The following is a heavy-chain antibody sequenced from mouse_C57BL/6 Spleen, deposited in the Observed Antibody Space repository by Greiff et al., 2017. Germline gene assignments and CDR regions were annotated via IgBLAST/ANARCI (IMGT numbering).Heavy chain of an antibody. Sequence: VMLVESGPGLVAPSQSLYITCTVSGFSLTSYAISWVRQPPGKGLEWLGVLWTGGGTNYNSALKSRLSISKDNSKIHVCLKTNSLQTDDTARYYCARNLGITTVGFDYWGQGTTLTVSS. J-gene: IGHJ2*01. CDR1: GFSLTSYA. CDR2: LWTGGGT. D-gene: IGHD1-1*01. V-gene: IGHV2-9-1*01. CDR3: ARNLGITTVGFDY.